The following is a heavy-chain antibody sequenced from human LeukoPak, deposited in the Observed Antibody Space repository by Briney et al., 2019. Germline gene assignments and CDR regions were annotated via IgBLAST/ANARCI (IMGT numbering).Heavy chain of an antibody. CDR1: GFSFSFYW. V-gene: IGHV3-21*04. CDR2: ISTSSTYI. Sequence: GGSLRLSCAASGFSFSFYWMHWVRQAPGKGPVWVSSISTSSTYIFYADSVKGRFTISRDNAKNSLYLQMNSLRAGDTALYYCARVSDISVAAYFDYWGQGTLVTVSS. J-gene: IGHJ4*02. D-gene: IGHD6-19*01. CDR3: ARVSDISVAAYFDY.